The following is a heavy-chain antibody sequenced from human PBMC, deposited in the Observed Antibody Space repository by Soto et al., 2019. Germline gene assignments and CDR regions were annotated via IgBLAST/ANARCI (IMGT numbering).Heavy chain of an antibody. CDR3: ARGPYDFWSGYYPNRNWFDP. Sequence: QVQLQQWGAGLLKPSETLSLTCAVYGGSFSGYYWSWIRQPPGKGLEWIGEINHSGSTNYNPSLKSRVPISVDTSKNQFSLKLSSVTAADTAVYYCARGPYDFWSGYYPNRNWFDPWGQGTLVTVSS. J-gene: IGHJ5*02. V-gene: IGHV4-34*01. CDR2: INHSGST. CDR1: GGSFSGYY. D-gene: IGHD3-3*01.